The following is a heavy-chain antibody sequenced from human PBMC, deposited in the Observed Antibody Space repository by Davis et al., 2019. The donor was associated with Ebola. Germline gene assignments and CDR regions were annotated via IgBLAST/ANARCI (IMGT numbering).Heavy chain of an antibody. CDR2: IGRSSYT. V-gene: IGHV3-21*01. CDR1: GFTFSDYS. Sequence: GESLKISCAASGFTFSDYSMNWVRQAPGKGLEWVSTIGRSSYTFYADSLQGRFTVARDNANNELYLQMNSLRAEDTAVYYCARDPYGDYWLDYWGQGTLVTVSS. CDR3: ARDPYGDYWLDY. J-gene: IGHJ4*02. D-gene: IGHD4-17*01.